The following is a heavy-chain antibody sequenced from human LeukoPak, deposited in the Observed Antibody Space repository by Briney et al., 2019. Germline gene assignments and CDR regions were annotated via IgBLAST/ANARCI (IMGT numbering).Heavy chain of an antibody. D-gene: IGHD2-21*01. CDR1: GFAFSSYW. CDR2: IKQDGGEK. Sequence: GGSLRLSCVASGFAFSSYWMSWVRQAPGKGLEWVANIKQDGGEKYYVDSVKGRFTISRDNSKNTLYLQMNSLRAEDTAVYYCAKDLAACGGDCYDAFDIWGQGTMVTVSS. CDR3: AKDLAACGGDCYDAFDI. J-gene: IGHJ3*02. V-gene: IGHV3-7*03.